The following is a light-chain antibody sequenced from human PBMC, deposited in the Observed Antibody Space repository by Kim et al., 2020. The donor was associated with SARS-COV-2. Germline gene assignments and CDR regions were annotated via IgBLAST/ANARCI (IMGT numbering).Light chain of an antibody. CDR2: DDN. V-gene: IGLV6-57*03. CDR3: QSYDKGAVL. Sequence: NFTLTQPHSVSGSPGKSVTISCSRSPGTIDRNYVRWYRQRPGSAPTTVIYDDNQRPSGVPDRFSGSVDRSSNSATLTISGLKTEDEADYYCQSYDKGAVLFGGGTQLTVL. J-gene: IGLJ2*01. CDR1: PGTIDRNY.